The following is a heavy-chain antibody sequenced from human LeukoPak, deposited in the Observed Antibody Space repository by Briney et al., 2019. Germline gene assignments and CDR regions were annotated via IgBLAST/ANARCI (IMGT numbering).Heavy chain of an antibody. CDR3: ARVRHPKSRENGYLPDHYYFDY. CDR2: IYTSGST. CDR1: GGSISSGSYY. V-gene: IGHV4-61*02. D-gene: IGHD5-18*01. J-gene: IGHJ4*02. Sequence: PSETLSLTCTVSGGSISSGSYYWSWIRQPAGKGLEWIGRIYTSGSTNYNPSLKSRVTISVDTSKNQFSLKLSSVTAADTAVYYCARVRHPKSRENGYLPDHYYFDYWGQGTLVTVSS.